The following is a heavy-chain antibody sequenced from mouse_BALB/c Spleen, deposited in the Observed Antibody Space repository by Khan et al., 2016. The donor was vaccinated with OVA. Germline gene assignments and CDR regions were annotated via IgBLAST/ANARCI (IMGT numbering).Heavy chain of an antibody. D-gene: IGHD2-14*01. J-gene: IGHJ3*01. CDR3: LRDGAYHRNDGWFAY. CDR1: GYTFTSYT. CDR2: INPSNGYT. V-gene: IGHV1-4*01. Sequence: QVQLQQSGAELARPGASVKMSCKASGYTFTSYTIHWIKKRPGQGLEWIGYINPSNGYTNYNQTFKDKATLTTDKSSTTAYLQLSSLTSDDSSVYNCLRDGAYHRNDGWFAYWCQGTLVTVSA.